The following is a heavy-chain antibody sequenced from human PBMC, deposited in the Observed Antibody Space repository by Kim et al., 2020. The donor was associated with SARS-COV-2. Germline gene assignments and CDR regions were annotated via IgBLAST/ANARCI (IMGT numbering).Heavy chain of an antibody. Sequence: SETLSLTCSVSGGSLSSGGYYWSWIRQHPGKGLEWVGYIHDTGTSFYNPSLKSRVIISIDTSENQISLKLTSVTAADTAMYFCASREAACGVDSWCQVTL. CDR2: IHDTGTS. V-gene: IGHV4-31*03. CDR1: GGSLSSGGYY. CDR3: ASREAACGVDS. J-gene: IGHJ5*01. D-gene: IGHD2-21*01.